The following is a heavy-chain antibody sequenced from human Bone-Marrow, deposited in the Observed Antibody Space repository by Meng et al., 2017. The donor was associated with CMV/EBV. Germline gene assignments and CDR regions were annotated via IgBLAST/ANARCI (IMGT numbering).Heavy chain of an antibody. D-gene: IGHD3-10*01. CDR3: ARDSGVDRDFGFDP. J-gene: IGHJ5*02. CDR1: GGSISSYY. CDR2: IYYSGSN. V-gene: IGHV4-59*01. Sequence: SETLSLTCTVSGGSISSYYWSWIRQPPGKGLEWIGYIYYSGSNNYNPSLKSRVTISVDTSKNQFYLKLSSVTAADTAVDYCARDSGVDRDFGFDPWGQGTLVTVSS.